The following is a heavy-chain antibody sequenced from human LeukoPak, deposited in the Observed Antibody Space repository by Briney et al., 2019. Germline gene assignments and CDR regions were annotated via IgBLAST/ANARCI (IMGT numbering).Heavy chain of an antibody. Sequence: GGSLRLSCAASGFTFDEYAIHWVRQAPGKGLEWVSLISGDGGRTFYRDSVKGRFTISRDNSKNSLYLQMNSLRTEDTALYYCAKDLTSVYDAFNIWGQGTMVTVSS. V-gene: IGHV3-43*02. CDR2: ISGDGGRT. J-gene: IGHJ3*02. CDR3: AKDLTSVYDAFNI. D-gene: IGHD3-16*01. CDR1: GFTFDEYA.